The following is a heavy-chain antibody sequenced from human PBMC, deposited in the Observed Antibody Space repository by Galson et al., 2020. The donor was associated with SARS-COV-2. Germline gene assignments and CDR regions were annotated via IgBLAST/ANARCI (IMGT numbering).Heavy chain of an antibody. V-gene: IGHV4-31*03. CDR1: GGSISSGGYY. J-gene: IGHJ3*02. Sequence: PSETLSLTCTVSGGSISSGGYYWSWIRQHPGKGLEWIGYIYYSGSTYYNPSLKSRVTISVDTSKNQFSLKLSSVTAADTAVYYCARDSGYYYDSSGYYLGAFDIWGQGTMVTVSS. D-gene: IGHD3-22*01. CDR2: IYYSGST. CDR3: ARDSGYYYDSSGYYLGAFDI.